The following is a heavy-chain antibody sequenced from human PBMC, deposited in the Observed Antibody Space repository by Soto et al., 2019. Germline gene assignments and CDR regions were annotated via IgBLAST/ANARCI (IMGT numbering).Heavy chain of an antibody. J-gene: IGHJ5*02. CDR1: GYTFTSYA. Sequence: QVQLVQSGAEVKKPGASVKVSCKASGYTFTSYAMHWVRQAPGQRLEWMGWINAGNGNTKYSQKFQGRVTITRDTSSSTAYMELGSLRSEDTAVYYCARGPPGGIVVVLDPWGQGTLVTFSS. V-gene: IGHV1-3*01. D-gene: IGHD2-2*01. CDR3: ARGPPGGIVVVLDP. CDR2: INAGNGNT.